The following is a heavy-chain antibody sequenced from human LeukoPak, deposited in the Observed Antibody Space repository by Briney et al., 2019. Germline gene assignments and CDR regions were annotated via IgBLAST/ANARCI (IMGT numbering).Heavy chain of an antibody. V-gene: IGHV3-7*01. J-gene: IGHJ4*02. CDR1: GFTFSSYW. CDR2: IKQDGSEK. D-gene: IGHD5-24*01. CDR3: ARGMATIFYYFDY. Sequence: GGSLRLSCAASGFTFSSYWMSWVRQAPGKGLEWVANIKQDGSEKYYVDSVKGRFTISRDNAKNSLYLQMSSLRAEDTAVYYCARGMATIFYYFDYWGQGTLVTVSS.